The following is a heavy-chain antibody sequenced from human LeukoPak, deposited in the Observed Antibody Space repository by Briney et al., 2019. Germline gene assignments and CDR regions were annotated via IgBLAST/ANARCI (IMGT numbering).Heavy chain of an antibody. CDR2: IKQDGSEK. Sequence: GGSLRLSCAASGFTFSSYAMSWVRQAPGKGLEWVANIKQDGSEKYYVDSVKGRFTISRDNAKNSLYLQMNSLRAEDTAVYYCARFGVGATPVRVYGMDVWGQGTTVTVSS. J-gene: IGHJ6*02. CDR1: GFTFSSYA. CDR3: ARFGVGATPVRVYGMDV. D-gene: IGHD2-15*01. V-gene: IGHV3-7*01.